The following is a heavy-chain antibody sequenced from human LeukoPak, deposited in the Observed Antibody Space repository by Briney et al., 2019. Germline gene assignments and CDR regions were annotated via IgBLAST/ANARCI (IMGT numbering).Heavy chain of an antibody. CDR3: TRRVDATRWYDP. Sequence: PGRSLRLSCAASGFTFDDYAMHWVRQAPGKGLEWVSGISWNSGSIGYADSVKGRFTISRDNAKNTLYLEMNSLRVEDAAVYYCTRRVDATRWYDPWGQGTLVTVSS. J-gene: IGHJ5*02. D-gene: IGHD2-15*01. CDR1: GFTFDDYA. CDR2: ISWNSGSI. V-gene: IGHV3-9*01.